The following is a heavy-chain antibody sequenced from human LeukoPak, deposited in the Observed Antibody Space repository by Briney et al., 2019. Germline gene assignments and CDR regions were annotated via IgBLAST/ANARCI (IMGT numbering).Heavy chain of an antibody. CDR2: INHSGST. V-gene: IGHV4-34*01. CDR1: GGSFSGYY. Sequence: SETLSLTCAVYGGSFSGYYWSWIRQPPGKGLEWIGEINHSGSTNYNLSLKSRVTISVDTSKNQFSLKLSSVTAADTAVYYCARWDSSSWYFDYWGQGTLVTVSS. D-gene: IGHD6-13*01. CDR3: ARWDSSSWYFDY. J-gene: IGHJ4*02.